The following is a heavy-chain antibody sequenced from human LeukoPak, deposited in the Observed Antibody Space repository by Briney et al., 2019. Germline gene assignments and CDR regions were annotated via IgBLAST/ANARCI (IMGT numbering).Heavy chain of an antibody. D-gene: IGHD2-2*01. CDR3: ARRGNIVVVPADPFDY. CDR1: GFTFSSYW. Sequence: PGGSLRLSCAAPGFTFSSYWMSWVRQAPGKGLEWVANIKQDGREKYYVDSVKGRFTISRDNAKNSLYLQMNSLRAEDTAVYYCARRGNIVVVPADPFDYWGQGTLVTVSS. V-gene: IGHV3-7*01. CDR2: IKQDGREK. J-gene: IGHJ4*02.